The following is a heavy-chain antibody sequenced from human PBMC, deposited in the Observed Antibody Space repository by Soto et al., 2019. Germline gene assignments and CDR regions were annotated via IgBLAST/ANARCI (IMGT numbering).Heavy chain of an antibody. CDR3: ATGQKVRVADI. D-gene: IGHD2-15*01. V-gene: IGHV3-11*03. Sequence: QVQLLESGGGLVRPGGSLRLSCSASESTVSAYYMAWIRQAPGKGLEWISYISGDSRYRNYVDSVKGRFTISRDNAKNSPYLQMNSLTVEETAVFFCATGQKVRVADIWGQGTMVTVSS. J-gene: IGHJ3*02. CDR1: ESTVSAYY. CDR2: ISGDSRYR.